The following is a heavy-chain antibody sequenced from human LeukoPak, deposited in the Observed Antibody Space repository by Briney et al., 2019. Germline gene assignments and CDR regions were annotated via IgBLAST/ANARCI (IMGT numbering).Heavy chain of an antibody. CDR3: ARDSFGIWQQLVVRGWFDP. J-gene: IGHJ5*02. CDR2: IYTSGST. CDR1: GGSISSYY. V-gene: IGHV4-4*07. D-gene: IGHD6-13*01. Sequence: SETLSLTCTVSGGSISSYYCSWIRQPAGKGLEWIGRIYTSGSTNYNPSLKSRVTMSVDTSKNQFSLKLSSVTAADTAVYYCARDSFGIWQQLVVRGWFDPWGQGTLVTVSS.